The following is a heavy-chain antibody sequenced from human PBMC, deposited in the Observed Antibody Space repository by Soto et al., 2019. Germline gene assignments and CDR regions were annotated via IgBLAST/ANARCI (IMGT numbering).Heavy chain of an antibody. Sequence: GGSLRLSCVTYGLTFTDYWMSWVRQAPGKGLEWVANIKQDESEKNYLDSVKGRFTISRDNAKDSLSLQMNSLRGEDTAFYYCARDVGPVTIFGEALSGYFDFWGQGTLVTVSS. D-gene: IGHD3-3*01. V-gene: IGHV3-7*03. CDR1: GLTFTDYW. J-gene: IGHJ4*02. CDR3: ARDVGPVTIFGEALSGYFDF. CDR2: IKQDESEK.